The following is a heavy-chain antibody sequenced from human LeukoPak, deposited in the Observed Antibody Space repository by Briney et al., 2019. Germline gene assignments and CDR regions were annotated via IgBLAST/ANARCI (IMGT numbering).Heavy chain of an antibody. J-gene: IGHJ3*02. D-gene: IGHD2-21*02. CDR1: GFTFSSYG. V-gene: IGHV3-30*18. Sequence: PGGSLRPSCAASGFTFSSYGVHWVRQAPGKGLEWVAVISYDGSNKYYADSVKGRLTISRDNSKNTLYLQMNSLRAEDTAVYYCAKDTNVVVTDDAFDIWGQGTTVTVSS. CDR3: AKDTNVVVTDDAFDI. CDR2: ISYDGSNK.